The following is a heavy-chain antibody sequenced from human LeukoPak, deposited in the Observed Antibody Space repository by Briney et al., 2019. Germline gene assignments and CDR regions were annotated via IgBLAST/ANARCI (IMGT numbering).Heavy chain of an antibody. CDR3: ARVSAARFDN. CDR1: GDSVSTNSAA. V-gene: IGHV6-1*01. D-gene: IGHD2-15*01. J-gene: IGHJ4*02. Sequence: SQTLSLTCAISGDSVSTNSAAWSWIRQSPSRGLEWLGRTYYRSKWYNDYALSVKGRITINPDTSKNQFSLQLNSVTPEDTAVYFCARVSAARFDNWGQGTLSPSPQ. CDR2: TYYRSKWYN.